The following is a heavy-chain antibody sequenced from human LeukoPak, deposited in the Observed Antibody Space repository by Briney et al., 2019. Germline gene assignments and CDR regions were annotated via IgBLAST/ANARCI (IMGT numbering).Heavy chain of an antibody. CDR1: GFTFSDYY. J-gene: IGHJ4*02. Sequence: PGGSLRLSCAASGFTFSDYYMSWIRQAPGKGLEWVSYISSSSSCTNYADSVKGRFTISRDNAKNSLYLQMNSLRAEDTAVYYCARGCSSTSCQTVFFDYWGQGTLVTVSS. D-gene: IGHD2-2*01. CDR3: ARGCSSTSCQTVFFDY. V-gene: IGHV3-11*06. CDR2: ISSSSSCT.